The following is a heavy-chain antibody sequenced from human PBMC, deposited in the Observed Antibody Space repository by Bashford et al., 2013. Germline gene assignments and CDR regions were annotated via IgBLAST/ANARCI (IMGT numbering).Heavy chain of an antibody. D-gene: IGHD3-22*01. CDR1: GDSINSYY. Sequence: SETLSLTCTVSGDSINSYYWSWIRQPAGKGLEWIGRIYASGSTSYNPSLKSRVTLAIDTSKNQFSLKVDSVTAADTAVYYCARGYYYESSGSLFDFWGQGTLVTVSS. J-gene: IGHJ4*02. CDR3: ARGYYYESSGSLFDF. V-gene: IGHV4-4*07. CDR2: IYASGST.